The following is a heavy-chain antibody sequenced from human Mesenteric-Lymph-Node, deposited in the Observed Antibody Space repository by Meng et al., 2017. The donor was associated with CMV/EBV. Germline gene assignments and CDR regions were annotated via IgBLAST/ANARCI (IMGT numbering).Heavy chain of an antibody. CDR1: GYTFTGHY. CDR3: ARGRFGELSKWFDP. Sequence: ASVKVSCKGSGYTFTGHYMHWVRQAPGQGLEWMGWINPNSGVTTYAQKFQGRVTMTRDTSISTAYMELSRLRSDDTAVYYCARGRFGELSKWFDPWGQGTLVTVSS. V-gene: IGHV1-2*02. CDR2: INPNSGVT. J-gene: IGHJ5*02. D-gene: IGHD3-10*01.